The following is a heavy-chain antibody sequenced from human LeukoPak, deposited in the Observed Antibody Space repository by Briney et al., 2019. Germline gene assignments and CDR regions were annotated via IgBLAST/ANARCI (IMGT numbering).Heavy chain of an antibody. D-gene: IGHD1-26*01. CDR2: IYSGGRT. CDR1: GFPFISNY. Sequence: PGGSLRLSCAASGFPFISNYMSGGRQAPGKGLEGGWVIYSGGRTYYANAVKGRSTISRDNSKNTLSLQMNSLRADDTAVYYCARDLIVDYYYYYGMDVWGQGTTVTVSS. J-gene: IGHJ6*02. V-gene: IGHV3-53*01. CDR3: ARDLIVDYYYYYGMDV.